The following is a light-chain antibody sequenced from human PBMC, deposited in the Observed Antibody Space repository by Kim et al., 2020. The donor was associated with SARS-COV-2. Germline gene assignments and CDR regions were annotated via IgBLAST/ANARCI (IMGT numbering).Light chain of an antibody. V-gene: IGKV3-20*01. CDR3: QQYGSSPPYT. CDR2: RAS. J-gene: IGKJ2*01. CDR1: QSVFGNY. Sequence: PGERATLSCRASQSVFGNYLAWFQQRPGQAPRLLIHRASSRATDIPDRFGGSGSGTDFTLTINRLEPEDFAVYYCQQYGSSPPYTFGQGTKVDIK.